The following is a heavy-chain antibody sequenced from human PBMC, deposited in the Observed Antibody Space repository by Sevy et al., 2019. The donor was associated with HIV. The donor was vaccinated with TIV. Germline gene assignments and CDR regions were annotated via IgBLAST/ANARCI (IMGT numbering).Heavy chain of an antibody. D-gene: IGHD3-10*01. V-gene: IGHV3-21*01. CDR2: ISSSSSYI. CDR1: GFTFSSYS. CDR3: VSAQGVTNVDY. Sequence: GGSLRLSCAASGFTFSSYSMNWVHQAPGKELEWVSSISSSSSYIYYADSVKGRFTISRDNAKNSLYLQMNSLRAEDTAVYYCVSAQGVTNVDYWGQGTLVTVSS. J-gene: IGHJ4*02.